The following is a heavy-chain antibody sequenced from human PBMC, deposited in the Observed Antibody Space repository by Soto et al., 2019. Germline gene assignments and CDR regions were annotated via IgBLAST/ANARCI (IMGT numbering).Heavy chain of an antibody. J-gene: IGHJ6*02. D-gene: IGHD1-1*01. V-gene: IGHV3-33*01. Sequence: QVQLVESGGGVVQPGRSLRLSCAASGFTFSSYGMHWVRQAPGKGLEWVAVIWYDGSNKYYADSVKGRFTISRDNSKNTLYLQMNSLRAEDTAVYYCARDWGVDWNVSYYYYGMDVWGQGTTVTVSS. CDR1: GFTFSSYG. CDR2: IWYDGSNK. CDR3: ARDWGVDWNVSYYYYGMDV.